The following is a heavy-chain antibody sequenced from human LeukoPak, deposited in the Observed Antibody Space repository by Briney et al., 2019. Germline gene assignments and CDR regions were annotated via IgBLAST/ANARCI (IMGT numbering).Heavy chain of an antibody. D-gene: IGHD5-18*01. Sequence: ASVKVSCKASGGTFSSYAISWVRQAPGQGLEWMGGIIPIFGTANYAQKFQGRVTITTDESTSTAYMELNSLRSEDTAVYYCARGPGMVPSLHSYGYNWFDPWGQGTLVTVSS. CDR2: IIPIFGTA. V-gene: IGHV1-69*05. CDR1: GGTFSSYA. CDR3: ARGPGMVPSLHSYGYNWFDP. J-gene: IGHJ5*02.